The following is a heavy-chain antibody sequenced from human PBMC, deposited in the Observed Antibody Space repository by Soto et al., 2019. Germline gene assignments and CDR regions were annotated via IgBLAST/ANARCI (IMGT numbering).Heavy chain of an antibody. CDR1: GFIFTRYS. CDR2: ISSTTNYI. CDR3: ARESEDLTSNFDY. Sequence: PGGSLRLSCAASGFIFTRYSMNWVRQAPGKWLEWVSSISSTTNYIYYGDSMKGRFTISRDNAKNSLYLEMNSLRAEDTAVYYCARESEDLTSNFDYWGQGXLVTVYS. V-gene: IGHV3-21*06. J-gene: IGHJ4*02.